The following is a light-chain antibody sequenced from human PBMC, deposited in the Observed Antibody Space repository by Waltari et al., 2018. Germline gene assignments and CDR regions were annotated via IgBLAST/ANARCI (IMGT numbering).Light chain of an antibody. CDR2: ATS. J-gene: IGKJ1*01. CDR1: QSISSN. CDR3: HQYNNWPPWT. Sequence: EIVMTQSPATLSVSPGEGATLSCMASQSISSNLAWYQQRPGQAPRLLIFATSTRATGVPARFRGSGSGTEFTLTISSMQSEDFAIYYCHQYNNWPPWTFGQGTKVEIK. V-gene: IGKV3-15*01.